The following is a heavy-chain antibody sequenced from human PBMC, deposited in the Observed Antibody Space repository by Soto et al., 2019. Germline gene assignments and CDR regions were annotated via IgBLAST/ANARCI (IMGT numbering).Heavy chain of an antibody. CDR3: ARAEAAARYYGMDV. J-gene: IGHJ6*02. D-gene: IGHD6-13*01. CDR1: GFSFSSYW. CDR2: IKRDGSEI. V-gene: IGHV3-7*03. Sequence: GGSLRLSCAASGFSFSSYWMSWVRQAPGKGLEWVANIKRDGSEIHYVDSVKGRFTISRDNAKNSLYLQMNSLRAEVTAVYYCARAEAAARYYGMDVWGQGTTVTVSS.